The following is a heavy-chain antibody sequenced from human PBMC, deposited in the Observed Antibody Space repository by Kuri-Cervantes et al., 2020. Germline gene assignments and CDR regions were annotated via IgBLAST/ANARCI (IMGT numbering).Heavy chain of an antibody. D-gene: IGHD6-13*01. CDR3: ARSLAHHGSSSYMDV. Sequence: GGSLRLSCAASGFTFSSYAMTWVRQSSVKGLEWVSTISTAGGSTYYTDSVKGRFTISRDNSKNTLYLQMNSLRDEDTAVYYCARSLAHHGSSSYMDVWGKGTTVTVSS. CDR1: GFTFSSYA. J-gene: IGHJ6*03. V-gene: IGHV3-23*01. CDR2: ISTAGGST.